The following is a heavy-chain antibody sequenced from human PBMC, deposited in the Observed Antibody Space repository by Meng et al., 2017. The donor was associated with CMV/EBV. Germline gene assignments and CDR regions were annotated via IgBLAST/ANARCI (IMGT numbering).Heavy chain of an antibody. D-gene: IGHD1-26*01. Sequence: GGSLRLSCAASGFTFSSHVMSWVRQAPGKGLEWVSNISGGGGTTYYTDSLRSRFTVSRDNSKDTLYLQMNSRRAEDTAVYYCGRRHRVGATTAPWNYFDYWGQGTLVTVSS. CDR1: GFTFSSHV. CDR2: ISGGGGTT. CDR3: GRRHRVGATTAPWNYFDY. V-gene: IGHV3-23*01. J-gene: IGHJ4*02.